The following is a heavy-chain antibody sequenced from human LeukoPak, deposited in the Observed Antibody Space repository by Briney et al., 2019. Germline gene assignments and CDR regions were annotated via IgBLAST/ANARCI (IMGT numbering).Heavy chain of an antibody. D-gene: IGHD6-19*01. J-gene: IGHJ4*02. CDR3: AGERGEEYSSGWYKTNYFYN. V-gene: IGHV4-39*07. CDR2: GDYSGGT. CDR1: GGSISSSSYY. Sequence: PSETLSLTCAVSGGSISSSSYYWAWIRQPPGKGLEWIVSGDYSGGTYYNPSLESRVAISADMSKNQISLKLTSVTGADTAVYYCAGERGEEYSSGWYKTNYFYNWGQGIRVTVSS.